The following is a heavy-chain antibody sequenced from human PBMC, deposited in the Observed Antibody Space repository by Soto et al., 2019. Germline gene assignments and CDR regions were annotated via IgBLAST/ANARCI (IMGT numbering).Heavy chain of an antibody. CDR2: IIPILGIA. J-gene: IGHJ4*02. D-gene: IGHD4-17*01. CDR1: GGTVSYYT. CDR3: ASNYGGNSY. V-gene: IGHV1-69*02. Sequence: QVQLVQSGAEVKKPGSSVKVSCKASGGTVSYYTISWVRQVPGQGLEWMGRIIPILGIANYAQKFQGRVTITADKSTSTVYMELSSLRSEDTAVYYCASNYGGNSYWGQGTLVTVSS.